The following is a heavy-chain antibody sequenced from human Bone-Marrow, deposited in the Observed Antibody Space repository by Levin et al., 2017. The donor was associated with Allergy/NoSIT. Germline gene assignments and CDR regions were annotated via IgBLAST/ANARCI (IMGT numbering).Heavy chain of an antibody. J-gene: IGHJ6*02. CDR2: ISWNSGSI. CDR1: GFTFEDYA. V-gene: IGHV3-9*01. D-gene: IGHD6-13*01. Sequence: SGGSLRLSCAASGFTFEDYAMDWVRQAPGKGLEWISGISWNSGSIGYADSVKGRFTISRDNAKNSLYLQMNSLRAEDTALYYCARGGIAMLGLPGYQYAMDVWGQGTTVTVSS. CDR3: ARGGIAMLGLPGYQYAMDV.